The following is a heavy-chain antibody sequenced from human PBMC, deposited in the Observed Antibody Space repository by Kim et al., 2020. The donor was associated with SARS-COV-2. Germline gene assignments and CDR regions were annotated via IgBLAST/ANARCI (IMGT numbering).Heavy chain of an antibody. Sequence: GGSLRLSCAASGFTFSSYAMNWVRQAPGKGLEWVSIISGSGGNTYYADSVKGRFTISRDNSSNTLYLQINSLRAEDTAVYYCAKDGPRGCTSASCSSPDVWGQGTTVTVSS. D-gene: IGHD2-2*01. CDR2: ISGSGGNT. CDR3: AKDGPRGCTSASCSSPDV. CDR1: GFTFSSYA. J-gene: IGHJ6*02. V-gene: IGHV3-23*01.